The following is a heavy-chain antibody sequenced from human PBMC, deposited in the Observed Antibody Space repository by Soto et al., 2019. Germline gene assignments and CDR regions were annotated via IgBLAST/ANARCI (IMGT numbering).Heavy chain of an antibody. CDR1: GWSFSGYY. D-gene: IGHD6-19*01. CDR3: ARGEYSSGWYWDY. Sequence: TSETLSLTCAVYGWSFSGYYWSWVRPPPGKGLEWIGEINHSGSTNYNPSLKSRVTISVDTSKNQFSLKLSSVTAADTAVYYCARGEYSSGWYWDYWGQGTLVTVSS. J-gene: IGHJ4*02. V-gene: IGHV4-34*01. CDR2: INHSGST.